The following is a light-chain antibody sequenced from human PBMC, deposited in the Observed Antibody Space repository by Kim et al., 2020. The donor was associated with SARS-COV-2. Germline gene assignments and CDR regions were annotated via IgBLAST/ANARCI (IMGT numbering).Light chain of an antibody. Sequence: SYELTQPPSVSVSPGQTASITCSGDKLGDKYACWYQQKPGQYPVLVIYQDSKRPSVIPERFSGSNSGNTATLTISGTQAMDEADYYCQAWDSSTGVFGTGTKVTVL. V-gene: IGLV3-1*01. CDR1: KLGDKY. J-gene: IGLJ1*01. CDR3: QAWDSSTGV. CDR2: QDS.